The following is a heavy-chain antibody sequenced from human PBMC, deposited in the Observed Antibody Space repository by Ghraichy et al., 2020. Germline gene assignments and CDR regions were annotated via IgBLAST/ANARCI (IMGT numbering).Heavy chain of an antibody. CDR1: KFTFNNHA. D-gene: IGHD3-22*01. J-gene: IGHJ2*01. CDR2: ISASGGST. V-gene: IGHV3-23*01. Sequence: GESLRLSCAASKFTFNNHAMTWVRQAPGKGLEWVSAISASGGSTYYADSVKGRFTISRDNSKNTLYLQMNSLRAEDTAVYYCAKTPVAYYYDSSGYFYDDTRNWYFDLWGRGTVVTVSS. CDR3: AKTPVAYYYDSSGYFYDDTRNWYFDL.